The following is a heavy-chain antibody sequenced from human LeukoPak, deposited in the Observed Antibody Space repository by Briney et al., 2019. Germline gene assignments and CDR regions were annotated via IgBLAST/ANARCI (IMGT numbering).Heavy chain of an antibody. CDR3: ARGMIRGALWCVDF. CDR1: GFDFSSHS. CDR2: ISSSGSYK. Sequence: PGGSLRLSCAASGFDFSSHSMHWIRQAPGKGLERVSSISSSGSYKYYADSLKGRLTISRDNAGNSVFLLLQSLTVEDTAVYYCARGMIRGALWCVDFWGLGSLVTVSS. V-gene: IGHV3-21*01. D-gene: IGHD4/OR15-4a*01. J-gene: IGHJ4*02.